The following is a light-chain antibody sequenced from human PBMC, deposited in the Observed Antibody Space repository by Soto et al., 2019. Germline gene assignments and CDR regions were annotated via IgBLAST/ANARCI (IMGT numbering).Light chain of an antibody. V-gene: IGKV1-39*01. CDR3: QQSYSTPIT. Sequence: DIQVTQSPSSLSASVGDRVTITCRASQSINSYLNWYQQKPGEAPKLLIYATSTLPSGVPSRFSGSGSGTDFTLTITSLQPEDFATYYCQQSYSTPITFGQGTRLEI. CDR1: QSINSY. J-gene: IGKJ5*01. CDR2: ATS.